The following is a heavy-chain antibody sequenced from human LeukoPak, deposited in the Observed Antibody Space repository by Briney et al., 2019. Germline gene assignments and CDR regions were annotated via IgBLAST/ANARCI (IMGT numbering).Heavy chain of an antibody. D-gene: IGHD1-26*01. Sequence: GGSLRLSCTASGFTFSDYGMHWVRQAPGKGLEWVAIIWYDGYNKYYADSVRGRFTISRDNSKNTVYVQMNNLRAEDTAVYYCASWWELRPFDYWGQGTLVTVSS. CDR1: GFTFSDYG. CDR3: ASWWELRPFDY. J-gene: IGHJ4*02. V-gene: IGHV3-33*01. CDR2: IWYDGYNK.